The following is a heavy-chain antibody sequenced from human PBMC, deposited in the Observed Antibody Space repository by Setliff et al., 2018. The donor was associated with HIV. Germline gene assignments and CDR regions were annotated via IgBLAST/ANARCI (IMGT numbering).Heavy chain of an antibody. J-gene: IGHJ4*02. CDR3: ARLRYYDYVWGSYRYTVWDY. CDR1: GGSISNSSYY. D-gene: IGHD3-16*02. CDR2: IYYSGST. Sequence: SETLSLTCTVSGGSISNSSYYWGWIRQPPGKGLEWIGSIYYSGSTYYNPSLKSRVTISVDTSKNQFSLKLSSVTAADTAVYYCARLRYYDYVWGSYRYTVWDYWGQGTLVTVSS. V-gene: IGHV4-39*01.